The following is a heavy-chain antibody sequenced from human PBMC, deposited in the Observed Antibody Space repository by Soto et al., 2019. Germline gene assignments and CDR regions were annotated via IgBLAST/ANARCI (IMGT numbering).Heavy chain of an antibody. CDR1: GFTFSSYA. Sequence: EVQLLESGGGLVQPGGSLRLSCAASGFTFSSYAMSWVRQAPGKGLEWVSTISVSGGSTYYADSVKGRFTISRDNSKNALYLQMNSLRGEDTAVYYCAKSIPDGYTLPGADYWGQGTLVTVS. V-gene: IGHV3-23*01. D-gene: IGHD5-12*01. J-gene: IGHJ4*02. CDR2: ISVSGGST. CDR3: AKSIPDGYTLPGADY.